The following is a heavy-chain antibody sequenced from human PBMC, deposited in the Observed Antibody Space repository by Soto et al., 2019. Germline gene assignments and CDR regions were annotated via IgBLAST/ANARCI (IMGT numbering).Heavy chain of an antibody. CDR1: GGSFNYYH. CDR2: INHSGST. D-gene: IGHD6-13*01. V-gene: IGHV4-34*01. Sequence: QVQLQQWGAGLLKPSETLSLTCAVYGGSFNYYHWTWIRQPPGKGLEWIGEINHSGSTNYNPSLKSRVTISVDTSKNQFSLKVSSVTAADTAVYYCARGAIAAAGTAGYFQHWGQGTPVTVSS. CDR3: ARGAIAAAGTAGYFQH. J-gene: IGHJ1*01.